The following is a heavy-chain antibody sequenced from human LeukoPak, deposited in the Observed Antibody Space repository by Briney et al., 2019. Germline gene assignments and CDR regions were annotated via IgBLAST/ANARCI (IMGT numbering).Heavy chain of an antibody. CDR1: GYSISSTYC. V-gene: IGHV4-38-2*02. CDR3: ASLEVYNLGRLDS. D-gene: IGHD5-24*01. CDR2: VCHSGST. Sequence: SETLSLTCTVSGYSISSTYCWGWIRQPPGKGLEWIGRVCHSGSTYYNPSLKSRVTISVDTSKNQFSLKLSSVTAADMAVYYCASLEVYNLGRLDSWGQGTLVTVSS. J-gene: IGHJ5*01.